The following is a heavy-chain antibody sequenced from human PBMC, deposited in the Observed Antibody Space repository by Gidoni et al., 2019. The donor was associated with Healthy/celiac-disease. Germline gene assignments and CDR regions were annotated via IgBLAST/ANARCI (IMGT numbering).Heavy chain of an antibody. Sequence: EVQLVESGGGLVKPGGSLRLYCSDSGFLFGNAWMSWVRQAPGYGLNWVGRIKRKTDGGTTDYAAPVKGRFTISSDDSKNTLYLQMNSLKTEDTAVYYCTTDPWANYPTPYGMDVWGQGTTVTVSS. J-gene: IGHJ6*02. CDR2: IKRKTDGGTT. D-gene: IGHD4-4*01. CDR1: GFLFGNAW. V-gene: IGHV3-15*01. CDR3: TTDPWANYPTPYGMDV.